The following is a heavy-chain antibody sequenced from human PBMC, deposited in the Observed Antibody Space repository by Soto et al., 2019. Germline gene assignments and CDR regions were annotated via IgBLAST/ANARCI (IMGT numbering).Heavy chain of an antibody. CDR2: INPNSGGT. Sequence: QVRLVQSGPEGRKPGASVKISCEASGYSFTGHYLHWVRQAPGHGLEWMGWINPNSGGTNYAQKFQALISITRDKALSTVYMDLSSLRSEDTDMYYCAKSDGAEENDAFDIWGQGTMISVS. D-gene: IGHD3-16*01. CDR3: AKSDGAEENDAFDI. V-gene: IGHV1-2*04. J-gene: IGHJ3*02. CDR1: GYSFTGHY.